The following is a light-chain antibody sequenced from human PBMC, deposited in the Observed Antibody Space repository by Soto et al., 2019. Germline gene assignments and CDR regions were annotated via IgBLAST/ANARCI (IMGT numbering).Light chain of an antibody. V-gene: IGKV3-20*01. CDR2: GAS. J-gene: IGKJ1*01. CDR1: QSVNIY. Sequence: EIVMTQSPATLSVSPGERATLSCRASQSVNIYLAWYQQKPGQAPRLLIYGASSRDSGIPDRFSGSGSGTDFTLTISRLEPEDFAVYFCQQYGDSPWTFGQGTKVEIK. CDR3: QQYGDSPWT.